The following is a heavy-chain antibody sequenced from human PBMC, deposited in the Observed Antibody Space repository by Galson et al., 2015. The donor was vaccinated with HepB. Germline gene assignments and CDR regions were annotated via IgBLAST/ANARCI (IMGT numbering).Heavy chain of an antibody. J-gene: IGHJ4*02. CDR3: AKRDTLSQYFFDY. Sequence: SLRLSCAASGFTFSSYSMSWVRQAPGKGLEWVSTTSKTVRTTYYADSVRGRFTISRDNSRNFVYLRMNSLRDEDTAVYYCAKRDTLSQYFFDYWGQGTPGT. V-gene: IGHV3-23*01. CDR2: TSKTVRTT. D-gene: IGHD5-18*01. CDR1: GFTFSSYS.